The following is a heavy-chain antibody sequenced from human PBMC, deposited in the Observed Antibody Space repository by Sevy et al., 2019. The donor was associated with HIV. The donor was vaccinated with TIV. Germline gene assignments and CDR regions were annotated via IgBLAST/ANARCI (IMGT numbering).Heavy chain of an antibody. CDR1: GGSINSDH. CDR2: VYYTGGT. Sequence: SETLSLTCTVSGGSINSDHWNWIRQPPGKGLEWIGYVYYTGGTNYNPSLKNRVTISVDRTKNQFSLKLTSVTAADTAVYYCARRKDFHIWGQGTMVTVSS. CDR3: ARRKDFHI. J-gene: IGHJ3*02. V-gene: IGHV4-59*08.